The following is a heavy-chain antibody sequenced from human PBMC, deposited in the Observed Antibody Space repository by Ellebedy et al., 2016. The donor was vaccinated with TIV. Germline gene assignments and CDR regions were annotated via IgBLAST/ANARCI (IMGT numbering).Heavy chain of an antibody. Sequence: PGGSLRLSCAASEFSFRSYEMNWVRQAPGMGLQWVSYISSSGTNINYADSVKGRFTISRDNAKNSLYLQMNSLRVEDTAVYYCARRPYWSGGSCGMDVWGQGTTVTVSS. V-gene: IGHV3-48*03. CDR3: ARRPYWSGGSCGMDV. D-gene: IGHD2-15*01. CDR1: EFSFRSYE. J-gene: IGHJ6*02. CDR2: ISSSGTNI.